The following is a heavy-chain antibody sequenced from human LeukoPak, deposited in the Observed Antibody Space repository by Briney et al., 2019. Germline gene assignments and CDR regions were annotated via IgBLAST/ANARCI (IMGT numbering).Heavy chain of an antibody. CDR3: ARGRHYYDSSDYYYEGDAFDI. CDR2: ISAYNGKT. J-gene: IGHJ3*02. Sequence: ASVTVSCKASGYTFTNFGISWVRQAPGQGPEWMGWISAYNGKTNYAHKLQGRVTMTTDTSTSTAYMELRSLRSDDTAVYYCARGRHYYDSSDYYYEGDAFDIWGQGTMVTVSS. D-gene: IGHD3-22*01. V-gene: IGHV1-18*01. CDR1: GYTFTNFG.